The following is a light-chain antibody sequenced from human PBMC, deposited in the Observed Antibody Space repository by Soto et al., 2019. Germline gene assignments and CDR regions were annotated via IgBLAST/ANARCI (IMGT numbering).Light chain of an antibody. CDR1: QSVGNNY. V-gene: IGKV3-20*01. CDR2: DAS. Sequence: EVVLTQSPGTLSLSPGERATLPCRASQSVGNNYLAGYQQKPGQAPRLLIYDASTRATGIPDRFSGSGSGTDFTLSISRLEPEDFAVYYCQQYAYSPRTFGRGTKLEIK. J-gene: IGKJ2*01. CDR3: QQYAYSPRT.